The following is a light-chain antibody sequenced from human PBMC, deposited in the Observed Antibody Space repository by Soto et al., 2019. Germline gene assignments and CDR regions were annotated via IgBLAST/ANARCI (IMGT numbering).Light chain of an antibody. CDR2: AAS. V-gene: IGKV1-8*01. CDR1: QGISSY. CDR3: QQYETFSGT. Sequence: AIRITQSPSSFSASTGDRVTITCRASQGISSYLAWYQQKPGKAPKLLIYAASTLQSGVPSRFSGSGSGTEFTLTIASLQPDDFATYYCQQYETFSGTFGPGTKVDIK. J-gene: IGKJ1*01.